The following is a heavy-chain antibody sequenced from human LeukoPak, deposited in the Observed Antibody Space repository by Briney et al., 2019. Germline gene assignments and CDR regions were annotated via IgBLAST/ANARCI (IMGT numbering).Heavy chain of an antibody. CDR2: IYYSGST. V-gene: IGHV4-59*01. Sequence: SETLSLTCTVSGGSISSYYWSWIRQPPGKGLEWIGYIYYSGSTNYNPSLKSRVTISVDTSKNQFSLKLGSVTAADTAVYYCARGSFWRGYYYYYYYMDVWGKGTTVTVSS. D-gene: IGHD3-3*01. CDR3: ARGSFWRGYYYYYYYMDV. CDR1: GGSISSYY. J-gene: IGHJ6*03.